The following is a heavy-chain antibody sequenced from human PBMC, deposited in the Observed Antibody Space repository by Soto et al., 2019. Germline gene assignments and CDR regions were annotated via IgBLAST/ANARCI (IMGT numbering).Heavy chain of an antibody. D-gene: IGHD3-3*01. CDR1: GGSISSSSYY. CDR2: IYYSGST. CDR3: AILLIFGPKGYYYYYYGMDV. Sequence: PSETLSLTCTVSGGSISSSSYYWGWIRQPPGKGLEWIGSIYYSGSTYYNQSLKSRVTISVDTSKNQFSLKLSSVTAADTAVYYCAILLIFGPKGYYYYYYGMDVWGQGTTVTVSS. J-gene: IGHJ6*02. V-gene: IGHV4-39*01.